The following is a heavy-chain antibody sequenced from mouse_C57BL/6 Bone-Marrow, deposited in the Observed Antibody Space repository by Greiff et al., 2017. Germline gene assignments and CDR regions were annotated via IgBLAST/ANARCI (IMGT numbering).Heavy chain of an antibody. J-gene: IGHJ1*01. V-gene: IGHV1-50*01. CDR1: GYTFTSYW. Sequence: QVQLQQPGAELVKPGASVKLSCKASGYTFTSYWMQWVKQRPGQGLEWIGEIDPSDSYTNYNQKFKGKAALTVDTSSSTAYMQLSSLTSEDSAVYYCAREEESQSFPDV. CDR2: IDPSDSYT. CDR3: AREEESQSFPDV.